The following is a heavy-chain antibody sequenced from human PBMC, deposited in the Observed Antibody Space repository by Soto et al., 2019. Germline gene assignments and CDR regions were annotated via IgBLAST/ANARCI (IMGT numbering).Heavy chain of an antibody. J-gene: IGHJ4*02. D-gene: IGHD3-22*01. CDR2: ISSSSSTI. Sequence: EVQLVESGGGLVQPGGSLRLSCAASGFTFSSYSMNWVRQAPGKGLEWVSYISSSSSTIYYADSVKGRFTISRDKAKNALDLQMNSLRDEDTAVYYCARSGDSYDSSGYYYWGQGTLVTVSS. CDR3: ARSGDSYDSSGYYY. V-gene: IGHV3-48*02. CDR1: GFTFSSYS.